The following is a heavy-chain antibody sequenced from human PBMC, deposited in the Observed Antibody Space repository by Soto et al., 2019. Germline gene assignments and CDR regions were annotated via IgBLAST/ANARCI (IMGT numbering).Heavy chain of an antibody. CDR1: GYTFTSYD. V-gene: IGHV1-8*02. D-gene: IGHD6-19*01. CDR3: ARGLAVAGAFDI. Sequence: DPVKVSCKASGYTFTSYDLNWVRKATGEGLEWRVWMNPNSGNTGYAQKFQGRVTMTRNTSIGTAYMELSSLRSGDTAVYYCARGLAVAGAFDIWGQGTMVSVS. CDR2: MNPNSGNT. J-gene: IGHJ3*02.